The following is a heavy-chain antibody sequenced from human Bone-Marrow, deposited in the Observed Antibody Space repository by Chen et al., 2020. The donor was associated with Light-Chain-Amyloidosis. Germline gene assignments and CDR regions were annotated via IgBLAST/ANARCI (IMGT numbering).Heavy chain of an antibody. J-gene: IGHJ5*01. D-gene: IGHD1-1*01. V-gene: IGHV3-74*01. Sequence: EVQLVESGGGSVQPGGSLRPSCAASGFTFSDYWMHWVRQAPGKGLVWVSHIHGDASGVSYADSVKGRFTISRDNARNTLYLQMNSLRAEDTAVYFCVRDLNEPFTGLYKGWFDSWGRGTQVTVSS. CDR3: VRDLNEPFTGLYKGWFDS. CDR1: GFTFSDYW. CDR2: IHGDASGV.